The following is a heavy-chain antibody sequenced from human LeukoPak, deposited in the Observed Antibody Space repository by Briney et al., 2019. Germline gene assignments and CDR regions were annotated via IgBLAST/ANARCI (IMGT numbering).Heavy chain of an antibody. CDR1: GGSISSYY. D-gene: IGHD4-17*01. V-gene: IGHV4-34*01. Sequence: PSETLSLTCTVSGGSISSYYWSWIRQPPGKGLEWIGEINHSGSTNYNPSLKSRVTISVDTSKNQFSLKLSSVTAADTAVYYCARGRTTVTSYYYYYGMDVWGQGTTVTVSS. CDR3: ARGRTTVTSYYYYYGMDV. J-gene: IGHJ6*02. CDR2: INHSGST.